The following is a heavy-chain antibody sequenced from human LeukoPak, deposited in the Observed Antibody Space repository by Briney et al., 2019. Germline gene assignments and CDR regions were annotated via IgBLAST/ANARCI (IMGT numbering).Heavy chain of an antibody. CDR3: AKGDYGDPRDYYYYGMDV. CDR1: GFTFSSYA. Sequence: PGGSLRLSCAASGFTFSSYAMSWVRQAPGKGLEWVSAISGSGGSTYYADSVKGRFTISRDDSKNTLYLQMNSLRAEDTAVYYCAKGDYGDPRDYYYYGMDVWGKGTTVTVSS. V-gene: IGHV3-23*01. CDR2: ISGSGGST. D-gene: IGHD4-17*01. J-gene: IGHJ6*04.